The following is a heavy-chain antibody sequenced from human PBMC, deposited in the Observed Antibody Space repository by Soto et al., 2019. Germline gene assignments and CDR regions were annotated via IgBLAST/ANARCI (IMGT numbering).Heavy chain of an antibody. CDR1: GGTFSGYA. CDR3: ARITNYYDSSGYFNGYNWFDP. V-gene: IGHV1-69*13. Sequence: SVKVSCKASGGTFSGYAISWVRQAPGQGLEWMGGIIPIFGTANYAQKFQGRVTITADESTSTAYMELGSLRSEDTAVYYCARITNYYDSSGYFNGYNWFDPWGQGTLVTVSS. CDR2: IIPIFGTA. J-gene: IGHJ5*02. D-gene: IGHD3-22*01.